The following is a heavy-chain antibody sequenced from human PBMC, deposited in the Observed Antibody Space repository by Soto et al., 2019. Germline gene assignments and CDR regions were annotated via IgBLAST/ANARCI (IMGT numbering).Heavy chain of an antibody. J-gene: IGHJ4*02. CDR2: IYWYGDE. V-gene: IGHV2-5*01. Sequence: QITLKESGPTLVKPTQTLTLTCTFSGFSLSTSGVGVGWIRQPPGKALEWLALIYWYGDERYSPSLRPRLNITKDTSRSQVGLTMTNMDPVDTATYYGSHRSSTSGVFDYWGQGTLVTVSS. CDR3: SHRSSTSGVFDY. D-gene: IGHD2-2*01. CDR1: GFSLSTSGVG.